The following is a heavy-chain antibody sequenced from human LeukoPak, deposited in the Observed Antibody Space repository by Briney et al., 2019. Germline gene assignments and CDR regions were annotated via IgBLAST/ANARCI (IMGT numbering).Heavy chain of an antibody. CDR3: AKTWFGESYYYYYMDV. CDR1: GFTFSSYS. Sequence: PGGSLRLSCAASGFTFSSYSMNWVRQAPGKGLEWVSSISSSSSYIYYADSVKGRFTISRDNAKNSLYLQMNSLRAEDTAVYYCAKTWFGESYYYYYMDVWGKGTTVTVSS. V-gene: IGHV3-21*01. J-gene: IGHJ6*03. D-gene: IGHD3-10*01. CDR2: ISSSSSYI.